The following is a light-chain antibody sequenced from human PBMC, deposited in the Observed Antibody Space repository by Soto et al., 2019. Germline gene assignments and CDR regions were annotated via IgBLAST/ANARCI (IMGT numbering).Light chain of an antibody. CDR2: EVS. CDR1: SSDVGSYNL. CDR3: SSYAGSSGYV. V-gene: IGLV2-23*02. J-gene: IGLJ1*01. Sequence: QSVLTQPASVCGSPGQSITISCTGTSSDVGSYNLVSWYQQHPGKAPKLMIYEVSKRPSGVSNRFSGSKSGNTASLTISGLQAEDEADYYCSSYAGSSGYVFGTGTKVTVL.